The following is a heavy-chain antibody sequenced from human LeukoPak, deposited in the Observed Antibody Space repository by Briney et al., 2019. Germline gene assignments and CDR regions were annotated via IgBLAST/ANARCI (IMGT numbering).Heavy chain of an antibody. D-gene: IGHD1-1*01. CDR1: GGSISNYY. J-gene: IGHJ6*03. CDR3: ARGGNWSPAHHHFCQHMDV. CDR2: IYTSGTT. V-gene: IGHV4-4*07. Sequence: PSETLSLTCTVSGGSISNYYWSWIRQPAGKGLEWIGRIYTSGTTNCHPSLKSRVTMSIDTSLNQFSLKLSSVTAADTAVYYCARGGNWSPAHHHFCQHMDVWGKGTTVTVSS.